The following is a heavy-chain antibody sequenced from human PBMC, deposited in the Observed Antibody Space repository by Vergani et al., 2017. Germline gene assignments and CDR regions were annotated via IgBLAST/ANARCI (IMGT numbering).Heavy chain of an antibody. Sequence: QLQLQESGSGLVKPSQTLSLTCTVSGGSISSSSYYWGWIRQPPGQGLEWIGSIYYSGSTYYNPSLKSRVTISVDTSKKQFSLKLSSVTAADTAVYYCAKPGGGNDYGAGNGYFDYWGQGTLVTVSS. CDR3: AKPGGGNDYGAGNGYFDY. V-gene: IGHV4-39*01. CDR2: IYYSGST. CDR1: GGSISSSSYY. D-gene: IGHD3-10*01. J-gene: IGHJ4*02.